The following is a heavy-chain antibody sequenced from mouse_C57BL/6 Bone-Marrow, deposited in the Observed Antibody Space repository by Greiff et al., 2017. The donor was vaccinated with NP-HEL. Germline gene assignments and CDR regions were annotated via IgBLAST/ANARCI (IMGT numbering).Heavy chain of an antibody. CDR2: IDPSDSYT. D-gene: IGHD2-4*01. V-gene: IGHV1-50*01. CDR1: GYTFTSYW. CDR3: AKDYDYDGYAMDY. Sequence: QVQLQQPGAELVKPGASVKLSCKASGYTFTSYWMQWVNQRPGQGLEWIGEIDPSDSYTNYNQKFKGKATLTVDTSSSTAYMQLSSLTSEDSAVYYCAKDYDYDGYAMDYWGQGTAVTVSS. J-gene: IGHJ4*01.